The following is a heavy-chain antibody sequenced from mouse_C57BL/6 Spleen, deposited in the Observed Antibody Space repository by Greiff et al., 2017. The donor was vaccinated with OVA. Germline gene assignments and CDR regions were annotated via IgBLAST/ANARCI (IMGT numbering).Heavy chain of an antibody. Sequence: QVQLQQSGPELVKPGASVKISCKASGYAFSSSWMNWVKQRPGTGLEWIGRIYPGDGDTNYNGKFKGKATLTADKSSSTAYMQLSSLTSEDSAVYFCARGGSNYVYAMDYWGQGTSVTVSS. J-gene: IGHJ4*01. V-gene: IGHV1-82*01. D-gene: IGHD2-5*01. CDR1: GYAFSSSW. CDR2: IYPGDGDT. CDR3: ARGGSNYVYAMDY.